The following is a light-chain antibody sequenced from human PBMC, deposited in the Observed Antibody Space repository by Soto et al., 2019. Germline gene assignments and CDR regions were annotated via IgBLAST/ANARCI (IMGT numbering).Light chain of an antibody. CDR2: KAS. CDR3: QHYTSYSEA. Sequence: DVQRTHSPSTLSGSVGDRVTIACWASQTISSWLAWYQQKPGKAPKLLIYKASTLKSGVPSRFSGSGSGTEFTLTISSLQPDDFATYYCQHYTSYSEAFGQGTKVDIK. V-gene: IGKV1-5*03. J-gene: IGKJ1*01. CDR1: QTISSW.